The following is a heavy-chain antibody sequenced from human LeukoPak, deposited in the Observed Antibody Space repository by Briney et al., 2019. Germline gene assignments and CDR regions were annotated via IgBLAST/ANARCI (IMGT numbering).Heavy chain of an antibody. CDR1: GFTFSSYA. J-gene: IGHJ4*02. Sequence: GRSLRLSCAASGFTFSSYAMHWVRQAPGKGLEWVAVISYDGSNKYYADSVKGRFTISRDNSKNTLYLQMNSLRAEDTAVYYCARDQVPAANFDYWGQGTLVTVSS. D-gene: IGHD2-2*01. CDR2: ISYDGSNK. V-gene: IGHV3-30-3*01. CDR3: ARDQVPAANFDY.